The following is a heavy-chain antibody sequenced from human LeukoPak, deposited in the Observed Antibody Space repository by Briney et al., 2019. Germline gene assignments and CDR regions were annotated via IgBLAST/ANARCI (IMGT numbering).Heavy chain of an antibody. CDR1: GFTFSDYY. J-gene: IGHJ4*02. D-gene: IGHD3-10*02. CDR3: ARASHVYNYFDY. CDR2: ISSSGSTI. V-gene: IGHV3-11*01. Sequence: GGSQRLSCAASGFTFSDYYMGWLRQAPGKGLEWVSYISSSGSTIYYADSVKGRFTISRDNAKNSLYLQMNSLRAEDTAVYYRARASHVYNYFDYWGQGTLVTVSS.